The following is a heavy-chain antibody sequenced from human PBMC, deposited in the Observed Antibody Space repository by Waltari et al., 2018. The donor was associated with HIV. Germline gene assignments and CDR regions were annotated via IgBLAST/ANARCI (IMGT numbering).Heavy chain of an antibody. CDR2: IKQDGSEK. J-gene: IGHJ4*02. V-gene: IGHV3-7*04. CDR3: ARGGFYGSGSKVN. D-gene: IGHD3-10*01. CDR1: GSTCTCYW. Sequence: EVQLVESGGGLVQPGGSLRLSCAASGSTCTCYWMCWVRRAPGKGLEWVANIKQDGSEKYYVDSVNVRFTISRDNAENSLYLQMNSLRAEDTAVYYCARGGFYGSGSKVNWGQGTLVTVSS.